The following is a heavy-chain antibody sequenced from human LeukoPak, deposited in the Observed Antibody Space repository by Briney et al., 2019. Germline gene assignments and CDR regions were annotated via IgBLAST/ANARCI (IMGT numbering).Heavy chain of an antibody. CDR2: ISSSSSTI. CDR1: GFTFSSYS. D-gene: IGHD6-6*01. Sequence: GGSLRLSCAASGFTFSSYSMNWVRQAPGKGLEWVSYISSSSSTIYYADSVKGRFTISRDNAKNSLYLQMNSLRAEDTAVYYCASDPGTYSSSSWSWVPPPYYFDYWGQGTLVTVSS. J-gene: IGHJ4*02. V-gene: IGHV3-48*01. CDR3: ASDPGTYSSSSWSWVPPPYYFDY.